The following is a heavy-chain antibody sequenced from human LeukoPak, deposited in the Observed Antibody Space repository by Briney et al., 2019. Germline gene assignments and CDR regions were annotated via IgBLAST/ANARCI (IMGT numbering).Heavy chain of an antibody. D-gene: IGHD2-2*01. CDR1: GYSISSAYY. V-gene: IGHV4-38-2*02. Sequence: SETLSLTCSVSGYSISSAYYWGWIRQPPGNGLDWIESIYHSGSTYYNPSLKSRVTISVDTSKNQFSLKVSSVTAADTAVYYCARGDCSSTICYSPMDVWGKGTTVTVSS. CDR2: IYHSGST. J-gene: IGHJ6*03. CDR3: ARGDCSSTICYSPMDV.